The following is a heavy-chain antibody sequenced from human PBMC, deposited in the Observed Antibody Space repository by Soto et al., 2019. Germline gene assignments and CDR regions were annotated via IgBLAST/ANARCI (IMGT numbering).Heavy chain of an antibody. J-gene: IGHJ4*02. V-gene: IGHV2-5*01. CDR3: AHSMTTPLCSSTSRLPSFDC. Sequence: SGPTLVNPTQTLTLTCTFSGFSLSTSGVGVGWIRQPPGKALEWLALIYWNDDKRYSPSLQSRLTITKDTSKNQVVLTMTNMDPVDTATYYCAHSMTTPLCSSTSRLPSFDCWGQGILVTVSS. CDR2: IYWNDDK. D-gene: IGHD2-2*01. CDR1: GFSLSTSGVG.